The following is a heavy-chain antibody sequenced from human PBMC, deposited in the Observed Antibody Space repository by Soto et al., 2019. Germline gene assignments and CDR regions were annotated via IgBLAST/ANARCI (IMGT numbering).Heavy chain of an antibody. J-gene: IGHJ6*02. CDR1: GGSISSSSYY. CDR3: ASGGYDFWSGYYSDYYYYGMDV. Sequence: ETLSLTCTVSGGSISSSSYYWGWIRQPPGKGLEWIGSIYYSGSTYYNPSLKSRVTISVDTSKNQFSLKLSSVTAADTAVYYCASGGYDFWSGYYSDYYYYGMDVWGQGTTVTVSS. D-gene: IGHD3-3*01. CDR2: IYYSGST. V-gene: IGHV4-39*01.